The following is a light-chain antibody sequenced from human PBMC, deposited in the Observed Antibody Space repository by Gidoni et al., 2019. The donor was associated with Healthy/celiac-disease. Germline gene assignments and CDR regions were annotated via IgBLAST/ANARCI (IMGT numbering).Light chain of an antibody. CDR2: GAS. V-gene: IGKV3-11*01. J-gene: IGKJ3*01. Sequence: EIVWTQSPATLSLSPGERATLSCRASQSVSSYLAWYPQKPGQAPRLLIYGASNRATGIPARFSGSGSGTDFTLTISSLESEDFAVYYCQQRSNWPPFTFGPGTKVEIK. CDR1: QSVSSY. CDR3: QQRSNWPPFT.